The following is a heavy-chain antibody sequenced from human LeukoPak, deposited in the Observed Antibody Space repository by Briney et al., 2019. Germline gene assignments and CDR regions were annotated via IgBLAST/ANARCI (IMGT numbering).Heavy chain of an antibody. J-gene: IGHJ4*02. CDR3: AKGRSYYGSGNFCDY. V-gene: IGHV3-23*01. CDR2: ISGSGGST. Sequence: PGGSLRLSCAASGFTFSSSGMQWVRQAPGKGLEWVSAISGSGGSTYYADSVKGRFTISRDNSKNTLYLQMNSLRAEDTAVYYCAKGRSYYGSGNFCDYWGQGTLVTVSS. D-gene: IGHD3-10*01. CDR1: GFTFSSSG.